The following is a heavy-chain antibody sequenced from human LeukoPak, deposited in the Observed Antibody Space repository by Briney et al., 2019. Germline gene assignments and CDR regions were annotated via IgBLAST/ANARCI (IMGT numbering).Heavy chain of an antibody. Sequence: GGSLRLSCAASGFTFDDYAMHWVRQAPGKGLEWVSGISWNSGSIGYADSVKGRFTISRDNAKNSLYLQMNSLRAEDTAVYYCAKATTGRIPNAFDIWGQGTMVTVSS. J-gene: IGHJ3*02. CDR1: GFTFDDYA. CDR2: ISWNSGSI. V-gene: IGHV3-9*01. D-gene: IGHD1-1*01. CDR3: AKATTGRIPNAFDI.